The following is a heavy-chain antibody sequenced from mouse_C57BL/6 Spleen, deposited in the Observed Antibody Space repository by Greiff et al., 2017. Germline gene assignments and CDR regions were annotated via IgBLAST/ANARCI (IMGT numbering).Heavy chain of an antibody. CDR3: ARLGAMDY. CDR2: INPSTGGT. Sequence: VQLQQSGPELVKPGASVKISCKASGYSFTGYYMNWVKQSPEKSLEWIGEINPSTGGTTYNKKFKAKATLTVDKSSSTAYMQLKSLTSEDSAVYYCARLGAMDYWGQGTSVTVSS. CDR1: GYSFTGYY. J-gene: IGHJ4*01. D-gene: IGHD3-3*01. V-gene: IGHV1-42*01.